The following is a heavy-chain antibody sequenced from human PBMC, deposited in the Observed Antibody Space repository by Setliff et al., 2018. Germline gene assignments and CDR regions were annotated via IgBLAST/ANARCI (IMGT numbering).Heavy chain of an antibody. V-gene: IGHV1-18*01. J-gene: IGHJ4*02. CDR1: GYNFAESI. CDR3: LRLVRYCTTIACHRTLGEEV. CDR2: ISAYNGHT. Sequence: RASVKVSCKASGYNFAESIVSWVRQAPGQGLEWMGWISAYNGHTYSAQKFQARVTLTTDTSTNMAYMELRGLRSDDTAIYYCLRLVRYCTTIACHRTLGEEVWGQGTLVTVSS. D-gene: IGHD2-8*01.